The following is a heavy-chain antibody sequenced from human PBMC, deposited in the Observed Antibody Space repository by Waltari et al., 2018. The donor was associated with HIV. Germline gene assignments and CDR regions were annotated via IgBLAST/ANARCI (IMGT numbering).Heavy chain of an antibody. Sequence: EVRLVESGGGLVQPGGSLRLSCAASGFTFCSPWMTWVRQAPGKGLEWVANIKEDGSEIHYVDSVKGRFTISRDNAKNSLYLQMNSLRAEDTAVYYCARRQQLTDWGQGTLVTVSS. CDR2: IKEDGSEI. CDR3: ARRQQLTD. J-gene: IGHJ4*02. V-gene: IGHV3-7*01. CDR1: GFTFCSPW. D-gene: IGHD6-13*01.